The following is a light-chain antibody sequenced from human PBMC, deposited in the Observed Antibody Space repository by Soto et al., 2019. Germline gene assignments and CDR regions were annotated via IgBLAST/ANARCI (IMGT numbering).Light chain of an antibody. CDR3: SSYTGSSTFYV. Sequence: QSALTQPASVSGSPGQSITISCTGTSSDVGGYNYVSWYQQHPGKAPKLMIYEVSNRPSGVSNRFSGSKSGNTASLTISGLQAEDEADYYCSSYTGSSTFYVFGTGTKV. V-gene: IGLV2-14*01. J-gene: IGLJ1*01. CDR1: SSDVGGYNY. CDR2: EVS.